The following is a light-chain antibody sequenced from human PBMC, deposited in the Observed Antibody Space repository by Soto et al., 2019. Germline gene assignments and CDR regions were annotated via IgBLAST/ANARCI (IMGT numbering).Light chain of an antibody. CDR2: GAS. J-gene: IGKJ3*01. V-gene: IGKV3-20*01. Sequence: EIVLTQSPGTLSLSPGERATLSCRASQSVSSSYLAWYQQKPGQAPRLLIYGASGRATGIPDKFSGSGSGTDVTLTISRLEPEDFAVYYCQQYGSSRGFTFGPRTKVDIK. CDR3: QQYGSSRGFT. CDR1: QSVSSSY.